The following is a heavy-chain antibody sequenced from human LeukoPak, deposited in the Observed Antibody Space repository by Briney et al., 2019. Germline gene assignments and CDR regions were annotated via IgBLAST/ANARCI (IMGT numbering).Heavy chain of an antibody. Sequence: GRSLRLSWAAAGFTFSSDGMHWVRQPPGKGLEWGAVIAFDGSNKYYADSVKGRFNISRDNSQNTLYLQMNSLRAEDTAVYYCAKDRYYYDSSGYLDYWGQGTLVTVSS. J-gene: IGHJ4*02. V-gene: IGHV3-30*18. CDR2: IAFDGSNK. D-gene: IGHD3-22*01. CDR1: GFTFSSDG. CDR3: AKDRYYYDSSGYLDY.